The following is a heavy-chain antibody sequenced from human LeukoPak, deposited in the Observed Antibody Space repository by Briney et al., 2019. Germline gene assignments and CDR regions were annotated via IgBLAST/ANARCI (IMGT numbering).Heavy chain of an antibody. CDR3: TSGSSGWWDSMDV. D-gene: IGHD6-19*01. CDR2: ISGSGGST. J-gene: IGHJ6*02. V-gene: IGHV3-23*01. CDR1: GFTFSGYA. Sequence: GGSLRLSCAASGFTFSGYAMSWVRQAPGKGLERVSAISGSGGSTYYADSVKGRFTIYRDNSKNTLYLQMNSLRAEDTAVYYCTSGSSGWWDSMDVWGQGTTVTVSS.